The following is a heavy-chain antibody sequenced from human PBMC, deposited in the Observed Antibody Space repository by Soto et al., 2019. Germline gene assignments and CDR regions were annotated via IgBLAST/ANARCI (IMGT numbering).Heavy chain of an antibody. CDR2: ISYDGSNK. Sequence: GGSLRLSCAASGFTFSSYAMHWVRQAPGKGLEWVAVISYDGSNKYYADSVKGRFTISRDNSKNTLYLQMNSLRAEDTAVYYCARGPSYHYDILTGYREKYYFDYWGQGTLVTVS. J-gene: IGHJ4*02. V-gene: IGHV3-30-3*01. CDR1: GFTFSSYA. CDR3: ARGPSYHYDILTGYREKYYFDY. D-gene: IGHD3-9*01.